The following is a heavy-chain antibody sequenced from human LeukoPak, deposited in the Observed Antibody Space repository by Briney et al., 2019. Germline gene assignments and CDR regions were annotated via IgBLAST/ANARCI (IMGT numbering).Heavy chain of an antibody. J-gene: IGHJ6*03. CDR1: GYTFTSYG. CDR3: ARVAYSSGWYGYYYYYMDV. V-gene: IGHV1-18*01. CDR2: MSAYNGNT. Sequence: ASVKVSCKASGYTFTSYGISWVRQAPGQGLEWMGWMSAYNGNTNYAQKLQGRVTMTTDTSTSTAYMELRSLRSDDTAVYYCARVAYSSGWYGYYYYYMDVWGKGTTVTISS. D-gene: IGHD6-19*01.